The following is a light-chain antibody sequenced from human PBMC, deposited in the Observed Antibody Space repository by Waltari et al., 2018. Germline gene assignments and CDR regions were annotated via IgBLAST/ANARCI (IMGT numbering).Light chain of an antibody. V-gene: IGLV7-46*01. CDR3: LLWYSGARWV. J-gene: IGLJ3*02. CDR2: DTS. CDR1: TGAVTSGHY. Sequence: QAVVTQEPSLTVSPGGTVTLTFGSSTGAVTSGHYPHWFHQKPGQVPRTLIYDTSNKPSWTPARFSGSLLGGKAALTLSGAQPEDEAEYYCLLWYSGARWVFGGGTKLSVL.